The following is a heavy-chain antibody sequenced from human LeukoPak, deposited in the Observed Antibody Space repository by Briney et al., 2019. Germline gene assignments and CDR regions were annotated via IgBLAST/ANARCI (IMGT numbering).Heavy chain of an antibody. Sequence: SETLSLTCSVSGDSVTSYYWSWVRQPPGKGLEWIGYVSSDGTANYTPSLRSRVIMSVDTAKNHISLSLTSLTAADTAIYYCARLDCTGDGCYNHWGQGTLVTVSS. CDR1: GDSVTSYY. V-gene: IGHV4-59*08. J-gene: IGHJ4*02. D-gene: IGHD2-8*02. CDR3: ARLDCTGDGCYNH. CDR2: VSSDGTA.